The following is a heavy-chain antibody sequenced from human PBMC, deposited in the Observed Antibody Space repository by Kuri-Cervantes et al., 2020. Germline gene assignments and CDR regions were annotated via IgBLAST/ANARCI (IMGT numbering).Heavy chain of an antibody. D-gene: IGHD3-10*01. Sequence: GESLKISCAASGFTFSSYWMSWVRQAPGKGLEWVANTKQDGSEKYYADSVKGRFTISRDNSKNTLYVQMNSLRAEDTAVYYCARGLLWFGELFLPQFDYWGQGTLVTVSS. CDR3: ARGLLWFGELFLPQFDY. CDR2: TKQDGSEK. J-gene: IGHJ4*02. CDR1: GFTFSSYW. V-gene: IGHV3-7*01.